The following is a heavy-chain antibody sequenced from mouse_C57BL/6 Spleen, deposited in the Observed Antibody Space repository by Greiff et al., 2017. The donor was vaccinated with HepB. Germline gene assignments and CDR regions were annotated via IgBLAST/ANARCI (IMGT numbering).Heavy chain of an antibody. V-gene: IGHV1-53*01. CDR1: GYTFTSYW. D-gene: IGHD1-1*01. J-gene: IGHJ4*01. Sequence: VQLQQPGTELVKPGASVKLSCKASGYTFTSYWMHWVKQRPGPGLEWIGNINPSNGGTNYNEKFKSKATLTVDKSSSTAYMQRSSLTSEDSAVYYCARSVITSYAMDYWGQGTSVTVSS. CDR3: ARSVITSYAMDY. CDR2: INPSNGGT.